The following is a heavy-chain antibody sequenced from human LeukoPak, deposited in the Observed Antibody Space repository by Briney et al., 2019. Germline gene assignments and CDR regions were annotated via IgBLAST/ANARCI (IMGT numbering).Heavy chain of an antibody. CDR2: IYYSGST. CDR1: GDPITTSSDY. CDR3: AREYSAFDY. Sequence: SETLSLTCTVSGDPITTSSDYKWTWLRQPPRKGLEWIGYIYYSGSTNYNPSLQSRVTISVDTSNNQSSLKLTSVTAADTAVYYCAREYSAFDYWGQGTLVTVSS. J-gene: IGHJ4*02. V-gene: IGHV4-61*08. D-gene: IGHD5-12*01.